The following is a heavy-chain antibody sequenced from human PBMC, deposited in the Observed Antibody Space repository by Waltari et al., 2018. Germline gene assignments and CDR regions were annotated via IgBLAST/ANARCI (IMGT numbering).Heavy chain of an antibody. CDR2: SKSKADGGPT. J-gene: IGHJ6*02. D-gene: IGHD4-17*01. CDR1: GFTFSNAW. Sequence: EVQLGEYGGGLVKLVGSLRLTCAATGFTFSNAWMSWVRQAQGKGLEWVGRSKSKADGGPTDYAAPVKGRLTSYRDDSKNTFYLQMNSLKTEDTAVYYCTTESPVTQFYYYYYCMDVWGQGTTVTVSS. CDR3: TTESPVTQFYYYYYCMDV. V-gene: IGHV3-15*01.